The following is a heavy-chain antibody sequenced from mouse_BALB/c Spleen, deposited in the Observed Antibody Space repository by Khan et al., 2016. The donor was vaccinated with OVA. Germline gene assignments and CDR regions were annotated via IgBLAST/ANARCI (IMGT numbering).Heavy chain of an antibody. V-gene: IGHV2-6-7*01. CDR2: IWGDGST. D-gene: IGHD2-10*01. Sequence: VQLQESGPGLVAPSQSLSITCTVSGFSLTGYGVTWVRQPPGKGLEWLGMIWGDGSTDYNSALKSRLSISKDNSKNQVFLKMHSLQTDDTARYYCARAYYGNYREAMDYWGQGTSVTVSS. CDR1: GFSLTGYG. J-gene: IGHJ4*01. CDR3: ARAYYGNYREAMDY.